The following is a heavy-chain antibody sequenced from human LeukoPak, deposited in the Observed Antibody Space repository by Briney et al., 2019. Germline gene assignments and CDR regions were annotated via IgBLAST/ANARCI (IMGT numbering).Heavy chain of an antibody. Sequence: GRSLRLSCAASGFTFSSYGMHWVRQAPGKRLEWVAVIWYDGSNKYYADSVKGRFTISRDNSKNTLYLQMNSLRAEDTAVYYCARDQGYCSGGSCYYYGMDVWGQGTTVTVSS. D-gene: IGHD2-15*01. CDR3: ARDQGYCSGGSCYYYGMDV. CDR2: IWYDGSNK. V-gene: IGHV3-33*01. J-gene: IGHJ6*02. CDR1: GFTFSSYG.